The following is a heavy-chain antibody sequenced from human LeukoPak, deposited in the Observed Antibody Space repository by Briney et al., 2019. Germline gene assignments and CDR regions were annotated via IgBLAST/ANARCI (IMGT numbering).Heavy chain of an antibody. Sequence: ASVTVSFKASGYTFTSYGISWVRQAPGQGLEGMGWISAYNGNTNYAQKLQGRVTMTTDTSTSTAYMELRSLRSDDTAVYYCARERGSTAMDERPYYYMDVWGKGTTVTVSS. CDR2: ISAYNGNT. CDR3: ARERGSTAMDERPYYYMDV. CDR1: GYTFTSYG. J-gene: IGHJ6*03. V-gene: IGHV1-18*01. D-gene: IGHD5-18*01.